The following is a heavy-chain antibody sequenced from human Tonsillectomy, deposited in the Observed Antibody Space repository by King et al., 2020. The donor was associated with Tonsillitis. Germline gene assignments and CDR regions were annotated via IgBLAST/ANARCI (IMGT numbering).Heavy chain of an antibody. V-gene: IGHV4-30-2*01. CDR3: PRGGDYDILTAHNWFDP. J-gene: IGHJ5*02. CDR1: GGSISSGGYS. Sequence: QLQESGSGLVKPSQTLSLTCAVSGGSISSGGYSWSWIRQPPGKGLEWIGYIYHSGSTYYNPSLKSRVTISVDRSKNQFSLKLSSVTAADTAVYYCPRGGDYDILTAHNWFDPWGQGTLVTVSS. D-gene: IGHD3-9*01. CDR2: IYHSGST.